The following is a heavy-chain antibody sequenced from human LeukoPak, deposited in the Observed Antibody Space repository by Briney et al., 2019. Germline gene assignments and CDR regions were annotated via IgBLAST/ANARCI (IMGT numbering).Heavy chain of an antibody. V-gene: IGHV1-18*01. Sequence: ASVKVSCKASGYTFTSYGISWVRQAPGQGLEWMGWICAYNGNTNYAQKLQGRVTMTTDTSTSTAYMELRSLRSDDTAVYYCAREGYVDTAMVGDDYYYYGMDVWGQGTTVTVSS. CDR1: GYTFTSYG. CDR3: AREGYVDTAMVGDDYYYYGMDV. CDR2: ICAYNGNT. D-gene: IGHD5-18*01. J-gene: IGHJ6*02.